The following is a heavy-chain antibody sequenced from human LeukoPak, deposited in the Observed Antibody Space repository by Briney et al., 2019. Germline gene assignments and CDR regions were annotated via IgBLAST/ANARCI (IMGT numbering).Heavy chain of an antibody. V-gene: IGHV1-46*01. Sequence: ASVKVSCKASGYTFTRYYMHWVRQAPGHGLEWMGIINPSGGSTSYAQKFQGRVTMTRDTSTSTVYMELSSLRSEDTAVYYCAREGSSGNWFDPWGQGTLVTVSS. CDR3: AREGSSGNWFDP. CDR1: GYTFTRYY. D-gene: IGHD3-10*01. CDR2: INPSGGST. J-gene: IGHJ5*02.